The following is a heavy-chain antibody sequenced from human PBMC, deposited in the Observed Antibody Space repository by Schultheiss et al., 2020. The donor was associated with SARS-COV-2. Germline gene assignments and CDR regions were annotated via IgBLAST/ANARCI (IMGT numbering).Heavy chain of an antibody. J-gene: IGHJ6*02. CDR3: ARPSYYYGSGSYGGGPSYGMDV. V-gene: IGHV4-31*03. CDR1: GGSISSGGYY. CDR2: IYHSGST. D-gene: IGHD3-10*01. Sequence: SQTLSLTCTVSGGSISSGGYYWSWIRQHPGKGLEWIGYIYHSGSTYYNPSLKSRVTISVDTSKNQFSLKLTSVTAADTAVYYCARPSYYYGSGSYGGGPSYGMDVWGQGTTVTVSS.